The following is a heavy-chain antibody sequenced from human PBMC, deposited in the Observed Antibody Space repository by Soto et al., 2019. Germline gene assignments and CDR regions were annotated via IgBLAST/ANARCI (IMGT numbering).Heavy chain of an antibody. V-gene: IGHV1-69*01. CDR2: IIPLFGTT. Sequence: QVQLVQSGSEVKMPGSSVKVSCKTSGGTFSRHAINWVRQAPGQGLEWMGGIIPLFGTTNYAQKFKGRVTISADESTSTAYMELSSLTSEDAAVYYCARAAIHGSSWYFWFDPXXXGXXXXVSS. D-gene: IGHD6-13*01. J-gene: IGHJ5*02. CDR3: ARAAIHGSSWYFWFDP. CDR1: GGTFSRHA.